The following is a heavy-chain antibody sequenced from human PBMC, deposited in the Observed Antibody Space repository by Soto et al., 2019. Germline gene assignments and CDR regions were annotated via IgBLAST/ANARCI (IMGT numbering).Heavy chain of an antibody. J-gene: IGHJ4*01. Sequence: SETLSLTCAVYGGSFNTYYWSWVRQPPGKGLEWIGEIDHSGRTNYNPSLKSRVTISVDTSKNQFSLKLSSVTAADTAVYYCRNSIFRGLVPSDHGGQVXLVTVSS. CDR1: GGSFNTYY. CDR3: RNSIFRGLVPSDH. D-gene: IGHD3-10*01. CDR2: IDHSGRT. V-gene: IGHV4-34*01.